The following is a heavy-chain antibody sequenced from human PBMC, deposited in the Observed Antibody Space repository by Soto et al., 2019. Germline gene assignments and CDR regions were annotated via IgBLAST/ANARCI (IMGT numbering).Heavy chain of an antibody. CDR1: GFTFSSYE. V-gene: IGHV3-48*03. CDR3: ASWVGYCSGGSCYSGYYYYGMDV. Sequence: GGSLRLSCAASGFTFSSYEMNWVRQAPGKGLEWVSYISSSGSTIYYADSVKGRFTISRDNAKNSLYLQMNSLRAEDTAVYYCASWVGYCSGGSCYSGYYYYGMDVWGQGTTVTVSS. D-gene: IGHD2-15*01. J-gene: IGHJ6*02. CDR2: ISSSGSTI.